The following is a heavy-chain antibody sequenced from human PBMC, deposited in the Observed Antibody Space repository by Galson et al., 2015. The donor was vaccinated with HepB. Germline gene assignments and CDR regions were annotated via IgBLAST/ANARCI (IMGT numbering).Heavy chain of an antibody. Sequence: SVKVSCKASGYTFTSYAMHWVRQAPGQRLEWMGWINAGNGNTKYSQKFQGRVTITRDTSASTAYMELSSLRSEDTAVYYCARDYDSSGYPLPDDAFDIWGQGTMVTVSS. CDR1: GYTFTSYA. CDR3: ARDYDSSGYPLPDDAFDI. J-gene: IGHJ3*02. CDR2: INAGNGNT. D-gene: IGHD3-22*01. V-gene: IGHV1-3*01.